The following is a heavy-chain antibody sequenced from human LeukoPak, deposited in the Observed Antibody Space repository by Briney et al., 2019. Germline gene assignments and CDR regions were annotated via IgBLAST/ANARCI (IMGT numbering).Heavy chain of an antibody. V-gene: IGHV3-48*04. D-gene: IGHD6-13*01. Sequence: GGSLRLSCAASGFTFGSYSMNWVRQAPGKGLEWVSYISPSGSTIYYADSVKGRFTISRDNAKNSLYLQMNSLRAEDTAVYYCARRSSWYSPDYWGQGTLVTVSS. CDR3: ARRSSWYSPDY. CDR2: ISPSGSTI. J-gene: IGHJ4*02. CDR1: GFTFGSYS.